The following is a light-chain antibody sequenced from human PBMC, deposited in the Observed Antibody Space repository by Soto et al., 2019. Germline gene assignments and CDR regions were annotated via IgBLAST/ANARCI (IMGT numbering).Light chain of an antibody. CDR3: SSFAGSCTHV. Sequence: QSALTQPRSVSGSPGQAVTLSCIGTNRDVGAYNFVSWYRQYPDKAPKLIIYNVNMRPSGVPDRFSGSKSGNTASLTISGLQAEDEADYFCSSFAGSCTHVFGSGTKLTVL. V-gene: IGLV2-11*01. CDR1: NRDVGAYNF. J-gene: IGLJ1*01. CDR2: NVN.